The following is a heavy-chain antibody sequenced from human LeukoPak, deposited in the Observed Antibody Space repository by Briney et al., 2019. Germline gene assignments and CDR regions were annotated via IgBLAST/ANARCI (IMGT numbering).Heavy chain of an antibody. CDR2: ISGSGGST. Sequence: GGSLRLSCAASGFTFSSYAMSWVRQAPGKGLEWVSAISGSGGSTYYADSVKGRFTISRDNSKNTLYLQMNSLRAEDTAVYYCARGYSSGWSNYYFDYWGQGTLVTVSS. D-gene: IGHD6-19*01. V-gene: IGHV3-23*01. CDR3: ARGYSSGWSNYYFDY. J-gene: IGHJ4*02. CDR1: GFTFSSYA.